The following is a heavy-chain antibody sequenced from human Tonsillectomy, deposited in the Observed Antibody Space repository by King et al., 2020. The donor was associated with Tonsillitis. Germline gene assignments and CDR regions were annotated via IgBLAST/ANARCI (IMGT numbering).Heavy chain of an antibody. Sequence: QLQESGPGLVKPSQTLSLTCTVSGGSISSGGYYWSWIRQHPGKGLEWIGYIYYSGSTYYNPSLKSRVTISVDTSKNQFSLKLSSVTAADTAVYYCARDRHYGSGSYYNPRACWFDPWGQGTLVTVSS. CDR2: IYYSGST. D-gene: IGHD3-10*01. J-gene: IGHJ5*02. V-gene: IGHV4-31*03. CDR3: ARDRHYGSGSYYNPRACWFDP. CDR1: GGSISSGGYY.